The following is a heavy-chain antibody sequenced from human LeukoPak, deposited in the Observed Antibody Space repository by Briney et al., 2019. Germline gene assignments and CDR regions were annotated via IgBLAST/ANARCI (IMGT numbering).Heavy chain of an antibody. CDR2: VYTSGST. CDR1: GGSISSYY. V-gene: IGHV4-4*07. Sequence: PSETLSLTCTVSGGSISSYYWSWIRQPAGKGLEWIGRVYTSGSTNYNPSLKSRVTMSVDTSKNQFSLKLSSVTAADTAVYYCAREGCSSTSCYILGYNWLDPWGQGTLVTVSS. J-gene: IGHJ5*02. CDR3: AREGCSSTSCYILGYNWLDP. D-gene: IGHD2-2*02.